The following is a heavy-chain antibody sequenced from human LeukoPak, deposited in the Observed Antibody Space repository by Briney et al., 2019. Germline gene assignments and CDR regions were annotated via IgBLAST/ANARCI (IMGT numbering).Heavy chain of an antibody. CDR1: GFTVSSYA. D-gene: IGHD2-2*01. Sequence: GRSLRLSCAASGFTVSSYAMHWVRQVPGKGLEWVAVILSDGSNEYYAHSVKGRFTISRDNSRTTLHLQMNSLRAEDTAVYHCAKDLPAAYFDYWGQGTLVTVSS. V-gene: IGHV3-30-3*01. J-gene: IGHJ4*02. CDR2: ILSDGSNE. CDR3: AKDLPAAYFDY.